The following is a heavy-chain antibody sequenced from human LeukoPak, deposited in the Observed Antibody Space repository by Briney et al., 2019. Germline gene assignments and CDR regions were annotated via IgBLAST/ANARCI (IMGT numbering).Heavy chain of an antibody. V-gene: IGHV3-48*03. J-gene: IGHJ4*02. CDR1: GFTFSSYE. D-gene: IGHD4-17*01. CDR2: ISSSGSTI. Sequence: GGSLRLSCAASGFTFSSYEMNWVRQAPGKGLEWVSYISSSGSTIYYADSVKGRFTISRDNAKNSLYLQMNSLRAEDTAVYYCARNVGDYGDYGWGQGTLVTVSS. CDR3: ARNVGDYGDYG.